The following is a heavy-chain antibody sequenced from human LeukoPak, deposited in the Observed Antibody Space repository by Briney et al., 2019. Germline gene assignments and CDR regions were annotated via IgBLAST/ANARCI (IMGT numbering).Heavy chain of an antibody. CDR2: IYHSGST. J-gene: IGHJ4*02. CDR1: SYSISSGYY. V-gene: IGHV4-38-2*02. D-gene: IGHD6-6*01. Sequence: SETLSPTCTVSSYSISSGYYWGWIRQPPGKGLEWIGSIYHSGSTFYNPSLKSRVTISVDTSKNQFSLNLNSVTAADTAVYYCARDWVESDSSSSFDYWGQGTLVTVSS. CDR3: ARDWVESDSSSSFDY.